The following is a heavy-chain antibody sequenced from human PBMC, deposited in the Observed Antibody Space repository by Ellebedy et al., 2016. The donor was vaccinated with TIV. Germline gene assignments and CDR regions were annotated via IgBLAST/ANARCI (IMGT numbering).Heavy chain of an antibody. CDR2: IWFNGNKK. V-gene: IGHV3-33*01. CDR3: TRDQESGYAYGYGVDV. CDR1: GFTFSSYG. Sequence: GESLKISCEASGFTFSSYGMHWVRQAPGKGLEWVAAIWFNGNKKYYSDSVKGRFTISRDNSKNTLYLQMASLRAEDTAVYYCTRDQESGYAYGYGVDVWGQGITVTVSS. D-gene: IGHD5-12*01. J-gene: IGHJ6*02.